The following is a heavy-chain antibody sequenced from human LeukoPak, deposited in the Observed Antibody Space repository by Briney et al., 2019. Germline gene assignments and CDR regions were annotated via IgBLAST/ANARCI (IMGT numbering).Heavy chain of an antibody. D-gene: IGHD6-6*01. CDR3: AKDRWRDGSSSFDN. J-gene: IGHJ4*02. CDR1: GYTFSSYS. V-gene: IGHV1-18*01. CDR2: ISTYKGNT. Sequence: ASVKVSFKASGYTFSSYSINWVRQAPGQGLEWMGWISTYKGNTNYAQKLQGRVTMTTDTSTSTAYMELRSLRSDDTAVYYCAKDRWRDGSSSFDNWGQGTLVTVSS.